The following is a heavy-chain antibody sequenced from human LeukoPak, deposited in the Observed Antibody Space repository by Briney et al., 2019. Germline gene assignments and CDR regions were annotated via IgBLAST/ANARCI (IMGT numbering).Heavy chain of an antibody. CDR2: IYQSGST. CDR3: ARVRVYYYDSSLDAFDI. D-gene: IGHD3-22*01. J-gene: IGHJ3*02. V-gene: IGHV4-38-2*02. CDR1: GYSISSGYY. Sequence: SETLSLTCTVSGYSISSGYYWGWIRQPPGKGLQWIGSIYQSGSTYYNPSLKSRVTISVDTSKNQFSLKLRSVTAADTAVYYCARVRVYYYDSSLDAFDIWGQGTMVTVSS.